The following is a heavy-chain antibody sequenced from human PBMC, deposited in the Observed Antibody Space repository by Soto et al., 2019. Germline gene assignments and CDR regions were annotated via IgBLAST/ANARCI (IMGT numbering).Heavy chain of an antibody. D-gene: IGHD2-2*01. CDR1: GFTFSSYA. CDR2: ISYDGSNK. CDR3: ASFPCGTSCPNWFDP. Sequence: GGSLRLSCAASGFTFSSYAMHWVRQAPGKGLEWVAVISYDGSNKYYADSVKGRFTISRDNSKNTLYLQMNSLRAEDTAVYYCASFPCGTSCPNWFDPWGQGTLVTVSS. V-gene: IGHV3-30-3*01. J-gene: IGHJ5*02.